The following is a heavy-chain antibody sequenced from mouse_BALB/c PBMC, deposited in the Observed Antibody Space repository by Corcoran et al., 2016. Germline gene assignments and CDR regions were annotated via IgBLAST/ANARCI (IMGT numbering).Heavy chain of an antibody. J-gene: IGHJ4*01. D-gene: IGHD2-14*01. CDR1: GYTFTNYG. V-gene: IGHV9-1*02. CDR3: ARSDRYDAMDY. CDR2: INTYTGEP. Sequence: QIQLVQSGPELKKPGETVKISCKASGYTFTNYGMNWVKQAPGKGLKWMGWINTYTGEPTYADDFKGRFAFSLETSASTAYLQINNLKNEDMATYFCARSDRYDAMDYWGQGTSVTVSS.